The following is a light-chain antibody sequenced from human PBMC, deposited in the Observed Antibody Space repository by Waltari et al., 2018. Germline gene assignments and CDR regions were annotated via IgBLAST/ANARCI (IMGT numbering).Light chain of an antibody. J-gene: IGLJ2*01. CDR1: SSDIGGYNY. V-gene: IGLV2-14*03. CDR3: SSYTSTNTVI. CDR2: DVT. Sequence: QSALTQPASVSGSPGQSITISCTGTSSDIGGYNYVSWYQQHPGKAPKLMIFDVTKRPSGVSDLFSGSKSGNTASLTISGLHTDDESDYYCSSYTSTNTVIFGGGTKVTVL.